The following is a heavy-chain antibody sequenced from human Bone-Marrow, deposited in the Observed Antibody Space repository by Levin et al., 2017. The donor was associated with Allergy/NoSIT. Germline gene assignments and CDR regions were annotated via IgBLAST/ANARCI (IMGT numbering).Heavy chain of an antibody. V-gene: IGHV3-11*03. J-gene: IGHJ4*01. D-gene: IGHD2-15*01. CDR3: ARLYPRKYCGEGTCYSPYDF. CDR1: GFTFSDYY. Sequence: SGGSLRLSCAASGFTFSDYYMTWIRQTPGRGLEWLSFISGPSTYTKYADSVRGRFTISRDNAKNSVHLQMDSLRVEDTAIYYCARLYPRKYCGEGTCYSPYDFWGRGTLVSVSS. CDR2: ISGPSTYT.